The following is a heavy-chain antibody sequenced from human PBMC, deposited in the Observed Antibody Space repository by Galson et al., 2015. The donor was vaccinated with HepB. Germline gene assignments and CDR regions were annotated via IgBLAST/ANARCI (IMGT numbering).Heavy chain of an antibody. D-gene: IGHD4-17*01. CDR2: IFSNDEK. Sequence: PALVKPTQTLTLTCTVSGFSLSNARMGVSWIRQPPGKALEWLAHIFSNDEKSYSTSLKSRLTISKDTSKNQVVLTMTNMDPVDTATYYCARYKAVGATVNLFDYWGQGTLVTVSS. J-gene: IGHJ4*02. CDR1: GFSLSNARMG. V-gene: IGHV2-26*01. CDR3: ARYKAVGATVNLFDY.